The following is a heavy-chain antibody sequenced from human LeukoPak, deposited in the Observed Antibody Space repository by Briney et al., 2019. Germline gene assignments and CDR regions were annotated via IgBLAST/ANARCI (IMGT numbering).Heavy chain of an antibody. CDR3: AKDRDSSGWYGRYFDY. D-gene: IGHD6-19*01. Sequence: PGGSLRLSCAASGFTFSSYAMSWVRQAPGKGLEWVSAISGSGGSTYYADSVKGRFTISRDNSKNTLYLQMNSLRAEDTAVYYCAKDRDSSGWYGRYFDYWGQGTLVTVSS. J-gene: IGHJ4*02. CDR1: GFTFSSYA. V-gene: IGHV3-23*01. CDR2: ISGSGGST.